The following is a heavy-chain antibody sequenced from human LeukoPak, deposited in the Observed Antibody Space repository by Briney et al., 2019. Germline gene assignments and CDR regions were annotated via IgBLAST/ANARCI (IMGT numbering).Heavy chain of an antibody. J-gene: IGHJ6*02. CDR2: INHNGNVN. CDR1: GFTFSSYW. Sequence: GGSLRLSCAASGFTFSSYWMNWARQAPGKGLEWVASINHNGNVNYYVDSVKGRFTISRDNAKNSLYLQMSNLGAEDTAVYFCAGGGGLDVWGQGATVTVSS. D-gene: IGHD3-16*01. V-gene: IGHV3-7*03. CDR3: AGGGGLDV.